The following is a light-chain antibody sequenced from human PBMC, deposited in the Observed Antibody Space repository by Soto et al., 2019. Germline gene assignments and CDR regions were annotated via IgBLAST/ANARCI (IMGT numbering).Light chain of an antibody. CDR2: EVS. CDR3: LSYAGTAYV. J-gene: IGLJ1*01. CDR1: NSDVGIYDF. Sequence: QSVLTQPASVSGTPGQSITISCTGSNSDVGIYDFVSWYQHHPGRAPKLIVSEVSHRPSGVSNRFSGSKSGNTASLTISGLQAEDEADYYCLSYAGTAYVFGTGTKVTVL. V-gene: IGLV2-14*01.